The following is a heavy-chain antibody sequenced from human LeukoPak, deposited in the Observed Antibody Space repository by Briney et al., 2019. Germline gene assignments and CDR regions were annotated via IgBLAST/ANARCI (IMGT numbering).Heavy chain of an antibody. D-gene: IGHD6-13*01. V-gene: IGHV4-31*03. CDR1: GGSISSGGYY. CDR2: VYYSGST. Sequence: SETLSLTCTVSGGSISSGGYYWSWIRQHPGKGLEWIGYVYYSGSTYYNPSLKSRVTISADTSKNQFSLKLSSVTAADTAVYYCARARSAAGNFDYWGQGTLVTVSS. CDR3: ARARSAAGNFDY. J-gene: IGHJ4*02.